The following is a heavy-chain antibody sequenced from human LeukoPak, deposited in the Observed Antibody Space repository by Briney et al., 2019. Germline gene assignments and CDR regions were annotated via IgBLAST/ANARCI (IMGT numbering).Heavy chain of an antibody. CDR2: ISSSGTTI. CDR1: GFTFRTSG. CDR3: ASVNYYDSSGYYYKYDAFDI. V-gene: IGHV3-48*01. D-gene: IGHD3-22*01. Sequence: GGSLRLSCAASGFTFRTSGMNWVRQAPGKGLEWVSYISSSGTTISYAQSVKGRFTISRDNAKNSLYLQMNSLRAEDTAVYYCASVNYYDSSGYYYKYDAFDIWGQGTMVTVSS. J-gene: IGHJ3*02.